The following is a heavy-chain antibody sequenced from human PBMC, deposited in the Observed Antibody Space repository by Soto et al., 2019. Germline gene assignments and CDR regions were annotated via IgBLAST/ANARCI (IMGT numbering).Heavy chain of an antibody. J-gene: IGHJ4*02. D-gene: IGHD6-19*01. V-gene: IGHV4-31*03. CDR3: ARDKGIAVAGIDY. CDR1: GGSISSGGYY. Sequence: SETLSLTCTVSGGSISSGGYYWSWIRQHPGKGLEWIGYIYYSGSTYYNPSLKSRVTISVDTSKNQFSLKLSSVTAADTAVYYCARDKGIAVAGIDYWGQGTLVTVSS. CDR2: IYYSGST.